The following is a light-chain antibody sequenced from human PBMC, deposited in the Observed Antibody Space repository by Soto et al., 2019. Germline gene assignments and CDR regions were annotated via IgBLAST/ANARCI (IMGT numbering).Light chain of an antibody. V-gene: IGKV3-11*01. CDR2: DAS. CDR3: QQRSNWPRLT. J-gene: IGKJ4*01. CDR1: QSVSSY. Sequence: EIVLTQSPATLSLSPGERATLSCRARQSVSSYLAWYQQNPGQAPRLLIYDASNRATGIPARFSGSGSGTDFTLTISSLEPEDFAVYYCQQRSNWPRLTFGGGTQVEIK.